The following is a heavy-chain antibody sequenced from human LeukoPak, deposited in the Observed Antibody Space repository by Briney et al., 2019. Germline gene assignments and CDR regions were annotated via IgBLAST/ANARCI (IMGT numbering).Heavy chain of an antibody. D-gene: IGHD3-22*01. J-gene: IGHJ5*02. CDR1: GDSISTSSYY. CDR2: IYYSGST. V-gene: IGHV4-39*07. CDR3: ARPAVGSSSGYYYRPNNWFDP. Sequence: SETLSLTCSVSGDSISTSSYYWGWIRQPPGKGLEWIGTIYYSGSTYYNPSLKSRVTISVDTSKNQFSLKLSSVTAADTAVYYCARPAVGSSSGYYYRPNNWFDPWGQGTLSPSPQ.